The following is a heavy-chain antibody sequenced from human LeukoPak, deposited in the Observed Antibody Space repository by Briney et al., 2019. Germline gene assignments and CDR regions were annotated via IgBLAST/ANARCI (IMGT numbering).Heavy chain of an antibody. Sequence: QAGGSLRLSCAASGFTFSSYAMSWVRQAPGKGLEWVAVIWYDGSNKYYADSVKGRFTISRDNSKNTLYLQMNSLRAEDTAVYYCARDKGSSSRRAPYGMDVWGQGTTVTVSS. J-gene: IGHJ6*02. CDR2: IWYDGSNK. CDR3: ARDKGSSSRRAPYGMDV. V-gene: IGHV3-33*08. CDR1: GFTFSSYA. D-gene: IGHD6-6*01.